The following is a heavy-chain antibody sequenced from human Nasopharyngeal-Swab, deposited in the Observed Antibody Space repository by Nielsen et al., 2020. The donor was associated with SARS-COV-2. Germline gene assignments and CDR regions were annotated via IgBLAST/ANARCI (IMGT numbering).Heavy chain of an antibody. CDR3: ARELHSSGWGTPHWYFDL. Sequence: WVRQAPGQGLEWMGIINPSGGSTSSAQKFQGRVTMTRDTSTSTVYMELSSLRSEDTAVYYCARELHSSGWGTPHWYFDLWGRGTLVTVSP. J-gene: IGHJ2*01. CDR2: INPSGGST. V-gene: IGHV1-46*01. D-gene: IGHD6-19*01.